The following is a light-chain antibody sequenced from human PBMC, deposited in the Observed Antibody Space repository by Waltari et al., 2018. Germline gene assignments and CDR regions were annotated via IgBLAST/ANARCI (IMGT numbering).Light chain of an antibody. Sequence: DTQMTQSPSSLSASVGARVTITCQASQDIRENLNWFQQKPGKAPQVPIFDASRSQAVVASRFSGSGSGTDFAFTISSLQPEDIGTYYCQQYANLPLTFGGGTRVEL. CDR3: QQYANLPLT. J-gene: IGKJ4*01. V-gene: IGKV1-33*01. CDR2: DAS. CDR1: QDIREN.